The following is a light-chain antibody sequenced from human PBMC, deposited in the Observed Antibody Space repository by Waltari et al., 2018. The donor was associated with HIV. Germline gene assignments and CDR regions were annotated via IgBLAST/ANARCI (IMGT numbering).Light chain of an antibody. CDR3: AAWDDSLNGYV. CDR1: SSNIGNNA. V-gene: IGLV1-36*01. CDR2: YDD. Sequence: QSVLTQPPSVSEAPRQRVTISCSGSSSNIGNNAVNWYQHLPGKAPKLLIYYDDLLPSWVSDRFSGSKSGTSASLAISGLQSEDDADYYCAAWDDSLNGYVFGTGTKVTVL. J-gene: IGLJ1*01.